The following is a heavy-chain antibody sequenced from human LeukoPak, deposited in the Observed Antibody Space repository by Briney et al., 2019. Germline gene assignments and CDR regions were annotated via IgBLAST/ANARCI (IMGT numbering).Heavy chain of an antibody. Sequence: SSETLSLTCAVSGGSISSGGYSWSWIRQPPGKGLEWIGYIYHSGSTYYNPSLKSRVTISVDRSKNQFSLKLSSVTAADTAVYYCATSMVVAAPCFDYWGQGTLVTVSS. J-gene: IGHJ4*02. CDR3: ATSMVVAAPCFDY. D-gene: IGHD2-15*01. CDR1: GGSISSGGYS. V-gene: IGHV4-30-2*01. CDR2: IYHSGST.